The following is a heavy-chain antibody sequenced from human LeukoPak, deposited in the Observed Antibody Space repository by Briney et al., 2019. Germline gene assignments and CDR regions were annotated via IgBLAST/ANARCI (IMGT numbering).Heavy chain of an antibody. CDR2: IYHSGST. Sequence: SETLSLTCTDSISSGYYWGWIRQPPGKGLEWIGSIYHSGSTYYNPSLKSRVTISVDKSKNQFSLRPSSVTAADTAVFYCAGGLRGFDYWGQGTLVTVSS. CDR1: SISSGYY. V-gene: IGHV4-38-2*02. CDR3: AGGLRGFDY. J-gene: IGHJ4*02. D-gene: IGHD3-10*01.